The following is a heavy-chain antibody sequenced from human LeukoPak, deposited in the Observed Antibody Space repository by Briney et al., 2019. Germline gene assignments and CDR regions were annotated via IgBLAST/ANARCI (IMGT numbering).Heavy chain of an antibody. V-gene: IGHV3-48*03. CDR3: ARDPGDGWFDY. CDR1: GFTFSSYE. Sequence: GGSLRLSCAASGFTFSSYEMNWVRQAPGEGLEWVSYISSSGSTIYYADSVKGRFTISRDNAKNSLYLQMNSLRAEDTAVYYCARDPGDGWFDYWGQGTLVTVSS. J-gene: IGHJ4*02. D-gene: IGHD6-19*01. CDR2: ISSSGSTI.